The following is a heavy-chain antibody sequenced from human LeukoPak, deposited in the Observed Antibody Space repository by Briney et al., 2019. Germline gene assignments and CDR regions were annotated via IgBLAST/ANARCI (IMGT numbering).Heavy chain of an antibody. V-gene: IGHV3-33*01. CDR3: ARDQRGGGSGSYYVFHYYGMDV. Sequence: PGGSLRLSCAASGFTFSSYGMHWVRQAPGKGLEWVAVIWYDGSNKYYADSVKGRFTISRDNSKNTLYLQMNSLRAEDTAVYYCARDQRGGGSGSYYVFHYYGMDVWGQGTTVTVSS. D-gene: IGHD3-10*01. CDR2: IWYDGSNK. CDR1: GFTFSSYG. J-gene: IGHJ6*02.